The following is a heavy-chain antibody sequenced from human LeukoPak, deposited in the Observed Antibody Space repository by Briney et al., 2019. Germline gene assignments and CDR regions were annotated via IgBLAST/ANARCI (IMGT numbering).Heavy chain of an antibody. D-gene: IGHD6-19*01. CDR1: GFTFSSYA. J-gene: IGHJ4*02. V-gene: IGHV3-23*01. CDR3: AKDRSGGWILSFFDY. Sequence: GGSLRLSCAASGFTFSSYAMSWIRQAPGKGMEWVSAISDSGGTTYYAGSVKGRFTISRDTSKNTLYLQMNSLRAEDTAIYYCAKDRSGGWILSFFDYWGQGTLVTVSS. CDR2: ISDSGGTT.